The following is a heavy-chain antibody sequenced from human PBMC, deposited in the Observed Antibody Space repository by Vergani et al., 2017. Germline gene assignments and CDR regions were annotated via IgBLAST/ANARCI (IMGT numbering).Heavy chain of an antibody. D-gene: IGHD7-27*01. CDR2: ISSRSSHI. V-gene: IGHV3-21*01. CDR1: GFTFSTYS. Sequence: EVHLVESGGGLVKPGGSLRLSCAASGFTFSTYSMNWVRQAPGKGLEWVSCISSRSSHIYYADSVKGRFTISRDNAKNSLYLQMNSLRAEDTAVYYCARAQSLGTPDIYYYYMDVWGKGTTVTVSS. CDR3: ARAQSLGTPDIYYYYMDV. J-gene: IGHJ6*03.